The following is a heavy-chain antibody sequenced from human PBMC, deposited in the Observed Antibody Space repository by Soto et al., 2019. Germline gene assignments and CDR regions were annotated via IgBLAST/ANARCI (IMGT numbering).Heavy chain of an antibody. CDR2: IYHSGST. J-gene: IGHJ5*02. CDR3: ARDLGSSPNKGWFDP. D-gene: IGHD6-6*01. V-gene: IGHV4-38-2*02. CDR1: GYSISSGYY. Sequence: PSETLSLTCAVSGYSISSGYYWGWIRQPPGKGLEWIGSIYHSGSTHYNPSLKSRVTISVDTSKNQFSLKLSSVTAADTAVYYCARDLGSSPNKGWFDPWGQGTLVTVSS.